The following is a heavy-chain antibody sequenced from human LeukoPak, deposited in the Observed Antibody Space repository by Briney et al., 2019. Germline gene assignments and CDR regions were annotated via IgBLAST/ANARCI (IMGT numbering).Heavy chain of an antibody. D-gene: IGHD4-17*01. CDR2: IYNSGIS. CDR3: ARVLLWSPGDHGRRDAMDV. V-gene: IGHV4-59*12. Sequence: PSETLSLTCTVCGDSIVDYYWSWVRQPPGKGLEWIGYIYNSGISSYTLSLKSRVTMSVDASKNHFYLKLSSVTAADTAVYYCARVLLWSPGDHGRRDAMDVWGQGTTVIVSS. CDR1: GDSIVDYY. J-gene: IGHJ6*02.